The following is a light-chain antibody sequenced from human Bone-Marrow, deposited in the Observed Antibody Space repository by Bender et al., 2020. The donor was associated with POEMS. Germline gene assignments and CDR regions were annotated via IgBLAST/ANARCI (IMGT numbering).Light chain of an antibody. Sequence: QSALTQPPSASGSPGQSVTISCTGTSSDVGGYNYVSWYQQHPGKAPKLMIYEVSKRPSGVPDRLSGAKSGNTASLPITGVQPEDEADYYCRSYTRSSNLDSFGGGTKVTVL. V-gene: IGLV2-8*01. CDR2: EVS. CDR3: RSYTRSSNLDS. CDR1: SSDVGGYNY. J-gene: IGLJ2*01.